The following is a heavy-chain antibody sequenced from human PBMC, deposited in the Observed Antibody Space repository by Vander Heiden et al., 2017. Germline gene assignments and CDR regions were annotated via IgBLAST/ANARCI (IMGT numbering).Heavy chain of an antibody. CDR1: GFTFSSYG. CDR3: AKDQDEGEHSVVVTAIADY. J-gene: IGHJ4*02. CDR2: ISYDGSNK. V-gene: IGHV3-30*18. D-gene: IGHD2-21*02. Sequence: QVQLVESGGGVVKPGRSLRLSCAASGFTFSSYGMEWVRQAPGKGLEWVAVISYDGSNKYYADSVKGRCTISRDNSKNTLYLQMNSLRAEETAVYYCAKDQDEGEHSVVVTAIADYWGQGTMVTVSS.